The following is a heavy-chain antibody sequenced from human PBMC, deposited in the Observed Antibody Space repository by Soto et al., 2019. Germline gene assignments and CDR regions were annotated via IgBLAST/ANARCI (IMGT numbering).Heavy chain of an antibody. D-gene: IGHD2-15*01. V-gene: IGHV4-59*01. J-gene: IGHJ5*02. CDR3: ARGKPCSGGICARFDP. Sequence: QVQLQESGPGLVQPSETLSLTCTVSDGSISTYFWTWIRQPPGKGLEWIGHIYHTGTAGYNPSRKSRVAMSVDTSKNQFSLNLTSVTAADTATYYCARGKPCSGGICARFDPWGQGALVTVSS. CDR1: DGSISTYF. CDR2: IYHTGTA.